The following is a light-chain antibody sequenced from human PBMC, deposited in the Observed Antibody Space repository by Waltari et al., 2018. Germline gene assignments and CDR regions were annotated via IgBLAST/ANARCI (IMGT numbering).Light chain of an antibody. Sequence: QSALTQPASVSGSPGQSITISCTGTSRDIGLYNCVSWYQLHPGEAPTLILYGVSSRPSGVSNRFSGSKSGNTASLTISGLQGDDEADYFCASCTDTIPPVVFGGGTKLTVL. CDR1: SRDIGLYNC. V-gene: IGLV2-14*01. J-gene: IGLJ2*01. CDR3: ASCTDTIPPVV. CDR2: GVS.